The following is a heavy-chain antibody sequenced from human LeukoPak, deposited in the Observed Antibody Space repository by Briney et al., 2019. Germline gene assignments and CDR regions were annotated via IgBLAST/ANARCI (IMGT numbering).Heavy chain of an antibody. J-gene: IGHJ4*02. CDR2: ISYDGSNK. CDR3: AKELDVEMATITGFDY. V-gene: IGHV3-30*18. Sequence: PGRSLRLSCAASGFTFSSYGMHWVRQAPGKGLEWVAVISYDGSNKYYADSVKGRFTISRDNSKNTLYLQMNSLRAEDTAVYYCAKELDVEMATITGFDYWGQGTLVTVSS. CDR1: GFTFSSYG. D-gene: IGHD5-24*01.